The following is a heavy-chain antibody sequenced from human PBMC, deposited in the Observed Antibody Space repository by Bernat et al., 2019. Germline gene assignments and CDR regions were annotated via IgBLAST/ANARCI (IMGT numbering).Heavy chain of an antibody. V-gene: IGHV3-23*01. D-gene: IGHD6-19*01. J-gene: IGHJ3*02. CDR3: AKDEESSGRDHDAFDI. CDR2: ISGSGITT. CDR1: GFTFSLYA. Sequence: EAQLLESGGDLVEPGGSLRLSCAASGFTFSLYAMAWARQAPGKGLEWVSAISGSGITTYYADSVKGRFTVSRDNSRNTVYLEMSSLTAEDTALYYCAKDEESSGRDHDAFDIWGHGTMVTVSS.